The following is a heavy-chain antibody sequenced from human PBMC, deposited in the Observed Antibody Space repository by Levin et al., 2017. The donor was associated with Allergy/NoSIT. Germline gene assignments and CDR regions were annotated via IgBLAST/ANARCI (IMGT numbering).Heavy chain of an antibody. V-gene: IGHV4-59*01. D-gene: IGHD3-3*01. J-gene: IGHJ4*02. CDR2: IYYSGST. CDR3: ASFSGWQGVGSYFDY. Sequence: KASETLSLTCTVSGGSISSYYWSWIRQPPGKGLEWIGYIYYSGSTNYNPSLKSRVTISVDTSKNQFSLKLSSVTAADTAVYYCASFSGWQGVGSYFDYWGQGTLVTVSS. CDR1: GGSISSYY.